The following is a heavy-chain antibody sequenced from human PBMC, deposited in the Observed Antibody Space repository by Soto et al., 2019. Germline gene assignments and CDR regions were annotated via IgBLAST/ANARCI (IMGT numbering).Heavy chain of an antibody. CDR2: INWNSDSI. D-gene: IGHD6-13*01. Sequence: VQLVESGGGLVQPGRSLRLSCAASGFTFDDYAMHWVRQVPGKGLEWVSGINWNSDSIGYADSVKGRFAISRDNAKNSLHLQMNSLRAEDTAFYYCVKDESINWYSGHFRHWGQGTLVTVSS. CDR1: GFTFDDYA. CDR3: VKDESINWYSGHFRH. V-gene: IGHV3-9*01. J-gene: IGHJ1*01.